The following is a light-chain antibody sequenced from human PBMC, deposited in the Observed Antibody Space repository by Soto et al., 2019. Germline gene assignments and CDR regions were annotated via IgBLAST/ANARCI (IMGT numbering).Light chain of an antibody. CDR2: DVN. J-gene: IGLJ1*01. CDR1: SSDVGGYQY. Sequence: QSALTEPASVSGSPGQSITISCTGTSSDVGGYQYVSWYRQYPGKAPQLLIYDVNKRPSGVPDRFSGSKSGSTASLTLSGLQADDEADYFCCSYAGTYTFAFGSGTKVTVL. CDR3: CSYAGTYTFA. V-gene: IGLV2-11*01.